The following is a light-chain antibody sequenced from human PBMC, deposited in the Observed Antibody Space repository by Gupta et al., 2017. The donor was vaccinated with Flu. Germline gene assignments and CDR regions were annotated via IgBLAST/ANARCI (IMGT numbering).Light chain of an antibody. CDR2: RNN. Sequence: QSVLTQPPSASGTPWQRVTLSCSGSSSNIGSNYVYWYQQLPGTAPKLLIYRNNQRPSGVPDRFSGSKSGTSASLAISGLRSEDEADYYCAAWDDSLSGVFGGGTKLTVL. J-gene: IGLJ3*02. CDR3: AAWDDSLSGV. V-gene: IGLV1-47*01. CDR1: SSNIGSNY.